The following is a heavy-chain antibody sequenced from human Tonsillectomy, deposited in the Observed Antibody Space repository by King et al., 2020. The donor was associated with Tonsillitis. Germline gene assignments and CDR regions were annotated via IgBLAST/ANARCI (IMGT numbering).Heavy chain of an antibody. J-gene: IGHJ3*02. CDR3: ARYTVAPVDGFEI. Sequence: AQLVQSGAEVKEPGASVKVSCKASGFTFTGYYLHWVRQVPGQGLEWMGWINLNSGGTNYAQKFQDWVTMTRDTSISTAYMELRRLKSDDTAVYYCARYTVAPVDGFEIWGQGTMVTVSS. V-gene: IGHV1-2*04. CDR2: INLNSGGT. CDR1: GFTFTGYY. D-gene: IGHD4-23*01.